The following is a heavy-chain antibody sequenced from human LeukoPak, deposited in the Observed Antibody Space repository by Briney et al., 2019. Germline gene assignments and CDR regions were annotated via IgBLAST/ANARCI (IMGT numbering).Heavy chain of an antibody. D-gene: IGHD6-19*01. V-gene: IGHV1-69*04. Sequence: SVKVSCKASGGTFSSYAISWVRQAPGQGLEWMGRIIPILGIANYAQKFEGRVTITADKSTSTAYMELSSLRSEDTAVYYCAIRSSGWYTIFDYWGQGTLVTVSS. J-gene: IGHJ4*02. CDR3: AIRSSGWYTIFDY. CDR2: IIPILGIA. CDR1: GGTFSSYA.